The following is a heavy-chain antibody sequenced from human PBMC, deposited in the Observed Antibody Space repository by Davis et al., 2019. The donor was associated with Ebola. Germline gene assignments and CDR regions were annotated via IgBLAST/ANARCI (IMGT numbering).Heavy chain of an antibody. V-gene: IGHV1-2*02. D-gene: IGHD6-19*01. CDR3: ARSMGWLVFDY. CDR1: GYTFTGYY. Sequence: ASVKVSCKASGYTFTGYYIHWVRQAPGQGLEWMGWINPNSGGTNYAQKLQGRVTMTTDTSTSTAYMELRSLRSDDTAVYYCARSMGWLVFDYWGQGTLVTVSS. J-gene: IGHJ4*02. CDR2: INPNSGGT.